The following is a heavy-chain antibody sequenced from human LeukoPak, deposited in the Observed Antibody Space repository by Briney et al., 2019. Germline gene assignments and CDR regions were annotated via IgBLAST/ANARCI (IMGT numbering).Heavy chain of an antibody. CDR2: VSSDGGTT. Sequence: PGGSLRLSCAASGFTFSSHGIHWVCQAPGKGLEWVAVVSSDGGTTYYADSVKGRFTISRDNSKNTLYLQMNSLRGEDTAIYYCTKESATGSRYSFDYWGQGTLVTVSS. J-gene: IGHJ4*02. CDR1: GFTFSSHG. V-gene: IGHV3-30*18. D-gene: IGHD2-15*01. CDR3: TKESATGSRYSFDY.